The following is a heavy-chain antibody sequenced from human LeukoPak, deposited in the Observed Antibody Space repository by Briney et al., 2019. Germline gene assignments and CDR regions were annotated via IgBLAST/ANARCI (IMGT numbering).Heavy chain of an antibody. CDR1: GFTFSSYA. V-gene: IGHV3-30*04. CDR3: ARDSTIISSSWLNWFGP. Sequence: PGGSLRLSCAASGFTFSSYAMHWVRQAPGKGLEWVAVISYDGSNKYYADSVKGRFTISRDNSKNTLYLQMNSLRAEDTAVYYCARDSTIISSSWLNWFGPWGQGTLVTVSS. CDR2: ISYDGSNK. J-gene: IGHJ5*02. D-gene: IGHD6-13*01.